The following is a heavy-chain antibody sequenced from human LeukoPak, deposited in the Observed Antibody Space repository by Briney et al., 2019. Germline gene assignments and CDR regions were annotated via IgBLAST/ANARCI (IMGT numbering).Heavy chain of an antibody. CDR2: ISSTSAYI. Sequence: GGSLRLSCAASGFALNSYSLSWVRQAPGQGLEWVSSISSTSAYIHYADSVKGRFTISRDNIDNVVYLQMNSLRGKDTAIYYCARVAVAGPTGWFDSWGPGTLVSVSA. J-gene: IGHJ5*01. CDR1: GFALNSYS. CDR3: ARVAVAGPTGWFDS. V-gene: IGHV3-21*01. D-gene: IGHD6-19*01.